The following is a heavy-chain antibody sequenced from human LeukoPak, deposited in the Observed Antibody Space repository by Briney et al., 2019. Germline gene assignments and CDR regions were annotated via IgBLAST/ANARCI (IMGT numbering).Heavy chain of an antibody. V-gene: IGHV3-15*01. Sequence: GGSLRLSCAASGFTFSSYAMSWVRQAPGKGLEWVGRIKSKTDGGTTDYAAPVKGRFTISRDDSKNTLYLQMNSPKTEDTAVYYCTTDETYYYDSSGYYLFDYWGQGTLVTVSS. J-gene: IGHJ4*02. CDR3: TTDETYYYDSSGYYLFDY. D-gene: IGHD3-22*01. CDR1: GFTFSSYA. CDR2: IKSKTDGGTT.